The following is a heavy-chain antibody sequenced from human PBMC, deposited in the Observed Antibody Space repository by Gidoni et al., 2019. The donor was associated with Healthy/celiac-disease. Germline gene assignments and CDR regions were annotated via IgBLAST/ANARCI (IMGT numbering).Heavy chain of an antibody. V-gene: IGHV6-1*01. CDR2: TYYSSKWYN. CDR3: ARDGDCSSTSCYAGGYDY. D-gene: IGHD2-2*01. Sequence: QVQLQQSGPGLVKPSQTLSLTCAISGDSVSSNSAAWNWIRQSPSRGLEWLGRTYYSSKWYNDYAVSVKSRITINPDTSKNQFSLQLNSVTPEDTAVYYCARDGDCSSTSCYAGGYDYWGQGTLVTVSS. J-gene: IGHJ4*02. CDR1: GDSVSSNSAA.